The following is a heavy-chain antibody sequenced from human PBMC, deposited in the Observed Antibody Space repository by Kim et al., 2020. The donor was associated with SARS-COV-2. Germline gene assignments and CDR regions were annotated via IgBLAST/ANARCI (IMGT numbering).Heavy chain of an antibody. J-gene: IGHJ6*02. Sequence: GGSLRLSCAASGFTVSSNYMSWVRQAPGKGLEWVSVIYSGGSTYYADSVKGRFTISRDNSKNTLYLQMNSLRAEDTAVYYCAREKGQLRYYYYGMDVWGQGTTVTVSS. V-gene: IGHV3-53*01. CDR2: IYSGGST. D-gene: IGHD2-2*01. CDR1: GFTVSSNY. CDR3: AREKGQLRYYYYGMDV.